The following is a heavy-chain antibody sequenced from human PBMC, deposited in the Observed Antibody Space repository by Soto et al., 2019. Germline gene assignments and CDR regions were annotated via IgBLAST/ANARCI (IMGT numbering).Heavy chain of an antibody. CDR2: INPNSGGT. CDR1: GYTFTGYY. Sequence: AASVKVSCKASGYTFTGYYMHWVRQAPGQGLEWMGWINPNSGGTNYAQKFQGRVTMTRDTSISTAYMELSRLRSDDTAVYYCARDTMIVVVTRPDAFDIWGQGTMVTVSS. D-gene: IGHD3-22*01. CDR3: ARDTMIVVVTRPDAFDI. V-gene: IGHV1-2*02. J-gene: IGHJ3*02.